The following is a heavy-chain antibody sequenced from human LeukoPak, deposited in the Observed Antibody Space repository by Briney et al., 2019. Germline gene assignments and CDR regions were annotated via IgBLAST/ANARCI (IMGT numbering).Heavy chain of an antibody. J-gene: IGHJ6*02. Sequence: GGSLRLSCTASGFTFGDFAMSWVRQAPGKGLEWVAVISYDGSNKYNADSVRGRFTISRDNSKNTLYLQMNSLRAEDTAVYYCARAVRIVAAGTNPYFYYYGMDVWGQGTTVTVSS. CDR1: GFTFGDFA. V-gene: IGHV3-30-3*01. CDR2: ISYDGSNK. D-gene: IGHD6-13*01. CDR3: ARAVRIVAAGTNPYFYYYGMDV.